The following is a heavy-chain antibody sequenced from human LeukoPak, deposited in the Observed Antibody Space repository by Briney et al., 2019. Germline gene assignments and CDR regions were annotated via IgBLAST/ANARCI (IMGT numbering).Heavy chain of an antibody. CDR1: GFSLNTYS. Sequence: GGSLRLSCAASGFSLNTYSMNWVRQAPGKGLEWISYITSSRSTIYYADSVKGRFTISRDNAENSLYLQMNSLRAEDTAVYYCATNYPGGWGQGTLVTVSS. CDR3: ATNYPGG. J-gene: IGHJ4*02. D-gene: IGHD5-24*01. V-gene: IGHV3-48*01. CDR2: ITSSRSTI.